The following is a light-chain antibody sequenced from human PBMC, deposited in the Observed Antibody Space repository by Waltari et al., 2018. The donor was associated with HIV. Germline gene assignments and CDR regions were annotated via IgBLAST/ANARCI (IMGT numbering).Light chain of an antibody. J-gene: IGLJ2*01. CDR3: QAWDSGTVV. CDR2: QDV. CDR1: KLGDKY. V-gene: IGLV3-1*01. Sequence: SYEVTQPPSVSVSPGQTATITCSGDKLGDKYVCWYQQKPGQSPVVVIYQDVKRPSGIPERFSGSKSGNTVTLTISVTQAVDEADYYCQAWDSGTVVFGGGTKLTVL.